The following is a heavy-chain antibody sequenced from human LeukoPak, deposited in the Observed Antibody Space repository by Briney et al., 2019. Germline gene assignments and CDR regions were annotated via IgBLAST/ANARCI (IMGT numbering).Heavy chain of an antibody. J-gene: IGHJ4*02. V-gene: IGHV4-59*01. D-gene: IGHD3-22*01. CDR2: IYYSGST. CDR3: ARGGHYYDSSGYRPFDY. CDR1: GGSISSYY. Sequence: SETLSLTCTVSGGSISSYYWSWIRQPPGKGLEWIGYIYYSGSTNYNPSLKSRVTISVDTSKNQFSLKLSSVTAADTAVCYCARGGHYYDSSGYRPFDYWGQGTLVTVSS.